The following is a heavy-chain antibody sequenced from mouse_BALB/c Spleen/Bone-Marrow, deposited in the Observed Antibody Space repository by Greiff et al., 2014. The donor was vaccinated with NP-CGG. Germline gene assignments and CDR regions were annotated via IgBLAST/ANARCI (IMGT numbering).Heavy chain of an antibody. J-gene: IGHJ4*01. CDR1: GFNIKDTY. CDR2: IDPANGNT. CDR3: AIYYGNYYAMDY. V-gene: IGHV14-3*02. D-gene: IGHD2-1*01. Sequence: VQESGAELVKPGASVKLSCTASGFNIKDTYMHWVKQRPEQGLEWIGRIDPANGNTKYDPKFQGKATITADTSSNTAYLQLSSLTSEDTAVYYCAIYYGNYYAMDYWGQGTSVTVSS.